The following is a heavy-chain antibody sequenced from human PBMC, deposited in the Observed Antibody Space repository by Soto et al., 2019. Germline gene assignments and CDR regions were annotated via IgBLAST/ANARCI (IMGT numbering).Heavy chain of an antibody. CDR3: ARDQGYSYGYGRDYYYYYGMDV. V-gene: IGHV1-2*02. CDR2: INPTSGGT. CDR1: GYTFTGYY. D-gene: IGHD5-18*01. J-gene: IGHJ6*02. Sequence: QVQLVQSGAEVKKPGASVKVSCKASGYTFTGYYMHWVRQAPGQGLEWMGWINPTSGGTNYAQKFQGRVTMTRDTSSSTAYMELSRLRSDDTAVYYCARDQGYSYGYGRDYYYYYGMDVWGQGTTVTVSS.